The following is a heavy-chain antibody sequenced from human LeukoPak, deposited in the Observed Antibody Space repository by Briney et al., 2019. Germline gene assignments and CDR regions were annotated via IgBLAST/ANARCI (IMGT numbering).Heavy chain of an antibody. V-gene: IGHV1-18*01. CDR1: GYTFTSYG. CDR3: ARGDYYGSGNYYKKTVDF. CDR2: ISAYNGNT. J-gene: IGHJ4*02. D-gene: IGHD3-10*01. Sequence: ASVKVSCKASGYTFTSYGISWVRQAPGQGLEWMGWISAYNGNTNYAQKLQGRVTMTTDTSTSTAYMGLRSLRSDDTAVYFCARGDYYGSGNYYKKTVDFWGQGTLVTVSS.